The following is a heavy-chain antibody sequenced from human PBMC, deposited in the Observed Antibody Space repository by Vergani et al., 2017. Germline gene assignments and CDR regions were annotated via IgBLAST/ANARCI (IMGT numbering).Heavy chain of an antibody. V-gene: IGHV3-7*01. CDR1: GFNMSNYW. CDR2: IKEDGSEK. CDR3: ARGARYRIAVAGIAWFDP. D-gene: IGHD6-19*01. J-gene: IGHJ5*02. Sequence: EVQLVESGGDLVQPGRSLRLSCEVSGFNMSNYWMSWVRQAPGKGLEWVANIKEDGSEKYYADSLSGRITVSRNNAKNSLYLQIKSVSVEDTAVYYCARGARYRIAVAGIAWFDPWGQGTQVTVSS.